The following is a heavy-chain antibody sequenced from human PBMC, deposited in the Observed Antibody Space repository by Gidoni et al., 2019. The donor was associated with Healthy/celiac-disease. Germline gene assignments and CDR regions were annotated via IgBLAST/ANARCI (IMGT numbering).Heavy chain of an antibody. CDR1: GGPISSYY. Sequence: QVQLQESRPGLVKPSETLSLTCTVPGGPISSYYWRWIRQPPGKGLEEIGDIYYSGSTNYNPSLNSRVTISVDTSKNQFSLELSPVAAADTAVYYCARDRTGMDVWGQGTTVTVSS. CDR2: IYYSGST. CDR3: ARDRTGMDV. J-gene: IGHJ6*02. V-gene: IGHV4-59*01.